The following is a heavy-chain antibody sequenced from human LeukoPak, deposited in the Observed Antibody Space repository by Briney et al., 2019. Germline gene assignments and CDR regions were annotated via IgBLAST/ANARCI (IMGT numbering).Heavy chain of an antibody. CDR3: ATSNSCSGGSCYWNAFDI. D-gene: IGHD2-15*01. Sequence: GTSVKVSCKASGYTFTSYGISWVRQAPGQGLEWMGWISAYNGNTNYAQKLQGRVTMTTDTSTSTAYMELRSLRSDDTAVYYCATSNSCSGGSCYWNAFDIWGQGTMVTVSS. CDR2: ISAYNGNT. J-gene: IGHJ3*02. CDR1: GYTFTSYG. V-gene: IGHV1-18*01.